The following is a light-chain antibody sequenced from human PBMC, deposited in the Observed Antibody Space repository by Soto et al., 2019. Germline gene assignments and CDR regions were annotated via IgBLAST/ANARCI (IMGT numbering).Light chain of an antibody. J-gene: IGLJ2*01. CDR3: SSYTTSSALV. CDR2: EGS. Sequence: QSVLTQPASVSGSPGQSITISCTGTSSDVGNYNLVSWYQQHPGKAPKLMIYEGSKRPSGVSHRFSGSKSGNTASLTISGLQTEDEADYYCSSYTTSSALVFGGGTKVTV. V-gene: IGLV2-14*02. CDR1: SSDVGNYNL.